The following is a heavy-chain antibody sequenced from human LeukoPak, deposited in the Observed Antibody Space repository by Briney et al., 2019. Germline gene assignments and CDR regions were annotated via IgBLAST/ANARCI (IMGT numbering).Heavy chain of an antibody. D-gene: IGHD3-3*01. Sequence: SETLSLTCTVSGASISSSNYYWDWIRQPPGKGLEWIGSIYYSGSTYYNPSLKGRVTISVDTSKKQFSLKLSSVTAADTAVYYCARRGAWSGFYDYWGQGTLVTVSS. V-gene: IGHV4-39*01. CDR1: GASISSSNYY. J-gene: IGHJ4*02. CDR2: IYYSGST. CDR3: ARRGAWSGFYDY.